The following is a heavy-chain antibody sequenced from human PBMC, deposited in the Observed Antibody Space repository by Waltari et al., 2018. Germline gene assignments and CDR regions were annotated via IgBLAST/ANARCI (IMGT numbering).Heavy chain of an antibody. J-gene: IGHJ4*02. D-gene: IGHD5-18*01. CDR3: AHRALADTAMGWDFGSWDY. CDR2: IYWDNDK. CDR1: GFSLTTPGVG. V-gene: IGHV2-5*02. Sequence: QISLKESGPTLLKPTQTLTVTCSFSGFSLTTPGVGVGWIRQPPGKALEWLAVIYWDNDKRYSPSLGNRLTITKETSRNQVVLTMSNVDPVDTATYFCAHRALADTAMGWDFGSWDYWGQGALVTVSS.